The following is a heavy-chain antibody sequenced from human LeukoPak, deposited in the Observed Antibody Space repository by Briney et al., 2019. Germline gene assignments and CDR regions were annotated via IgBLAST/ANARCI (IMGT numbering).Heavy chain of an antibody. Sequence: SETLSLTSTVSGYSISSGYYWGWIRQPPGKGLEWIGSIYHSGSTYYNPSLKSRVTISVDTSKNQFSLKLSSVTAADTAVYYCAREGDSSGINWFDPWGQGTLVTVSS. V-gene: IGHV4-38-2*02. CDR1: GYSISSGYY. CDR3: AREGDSSGINWFDP. D-gene: IGHD3-22*01. CDR2: IYHSGST. J-gene: IGHJ5*02.